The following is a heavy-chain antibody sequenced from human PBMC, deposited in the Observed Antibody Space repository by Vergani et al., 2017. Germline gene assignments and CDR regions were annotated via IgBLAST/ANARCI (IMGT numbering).Heavy chain of an antibody. CDR2: ISSSGSTI. CDR1: GFPFSDYY. D-gene: IGHD2-2*01. V-gene: IGHV3-11*01. Sequence: VQLVESGGGLVKPGGSLRLSCAASGFPFSDYYMSWIRQAPGKGLEWVSYISSSGSTIYYADSVKGRFTISRDNAKNSLYLQMNSLRAEDTAVYYCARDVLVVVPAAIPNYYYYMDVWGKGTTVTVSS. J-gene: IGHJ6*03. CDR3: ARDVLVVVPAAIPNYYYYMDV.